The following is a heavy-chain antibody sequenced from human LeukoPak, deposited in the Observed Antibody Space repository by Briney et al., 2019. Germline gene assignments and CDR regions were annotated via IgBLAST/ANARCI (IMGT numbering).Heavy chain of an antibody. J-gene: IGHJ5*02. CDR2: ITPIFGAT. CDR1: GGSLISYS. D-gene: IGHD3-10*01. Sequence: SVKVSCKASGGSLISYSISWVRQAPGQGLEWMGGITPIFGATDYAQKFQGRVTMTADKSTNTAYMELSSLRSEDTAVYYCARVLARGVLYTWGQGALVTVSS. CDR3: ARVLARGVLYT. V-gene: IGHV1-69*06.